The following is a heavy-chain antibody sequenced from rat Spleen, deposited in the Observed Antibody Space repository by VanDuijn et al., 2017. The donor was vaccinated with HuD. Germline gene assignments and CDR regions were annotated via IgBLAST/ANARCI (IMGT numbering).Heavy chain of an antibody. CDR3: ARDGEDYFDY. V-gene: IGHV2S30*01. CDR2: KRYDGDT. CDR1: GFSLTGNN. D-gene: IGHD4-2*01. J-gene: IGHJ2*01. Sequence: QVQLKESGPGLVQPSQTLSLTCTVSGFSLTGNNVHWVRQPPGKGLEWMGRKRYDGDTYYNSAIKSRLSISRDTSKSQVFLKMNSLQTEDTATYYCARDGEDYFDYWGQGVMVTVSS.